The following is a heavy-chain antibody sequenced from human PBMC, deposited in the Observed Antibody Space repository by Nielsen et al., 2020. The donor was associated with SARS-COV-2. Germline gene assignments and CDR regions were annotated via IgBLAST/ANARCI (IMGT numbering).Heavy chain of an antibody. Sequence: GESLKISCAAPGFTFSTHAMHWVRQAPGKGLEWVAMIWRGGNYKFYPDSVRGRFTISRDDSKNLVSLQMESLRVEDTALYYCTRDPPDSGWALDYWGQGIPVTVSS. CDR3: TRDPPDSGWALDY. V-gene: IGHV3-33*04. CDR2: IWRGGNYK. D-gene: IGHD6-19*01. CDR1: GFTFSTHA. J-gene: IGHJ4*02.